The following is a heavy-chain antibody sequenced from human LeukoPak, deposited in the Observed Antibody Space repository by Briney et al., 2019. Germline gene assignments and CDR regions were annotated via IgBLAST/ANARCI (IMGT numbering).Heavy chain of an antibody. CDR1: GFTFSSYA. CDR2: ITGGGGST. Sequence: GGSLRLSCAASGFTFSSYAMTWVRQSPGKGLEWVSTITGGGGSTYYADSVKGRFTISRDNFKDTPHLQMHSLSAADTAVYFCARYYFDSSGRYFDYWGQGTLVTVSS. D-gene: IGHD3-22*01. V-gene: IGHV3-23*01. CDR3: ARYYFDSSGRYFDY. J-gene: IGHJ4*02.